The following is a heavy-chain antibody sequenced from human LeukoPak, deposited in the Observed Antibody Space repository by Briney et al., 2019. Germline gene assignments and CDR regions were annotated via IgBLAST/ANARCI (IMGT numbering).Heavy chain of an antibody. CDR3: ARRDTYYDFWSGYGYNWFDP. CDR1: GGSISSSSYY. Sequence: SETLSLTCTVSGGSISSSSYYWGWIRQPPGKGLEWIGSIFYSGSTYYNPSLKSPVTISVDTSKNQFSLKLSSVTAADTAVYYCARRDTYYDFWSGYGYNWFDPWGQGTLVTVSS. D-gene: IGHD3-3*01. V-gene: IGHV4-39*01. CDR2: IFYSGST. J-gene: IGHJ5*02.